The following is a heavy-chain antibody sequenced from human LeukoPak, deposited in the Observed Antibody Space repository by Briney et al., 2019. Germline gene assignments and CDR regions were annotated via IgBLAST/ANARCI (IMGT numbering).Heavy chain of an antibody. J-gene: IGHJ4*02. CDR1: GGSISSSNYY. CDR2: ISYSGTT. CDR3: ARHRRGDCSSASCYTDY. D-gene: IGHD2-2*02. V-gene: IGHV4-39*01. Sequence: SETLSLTCIVSGGSISSSNYYWGWIRQLPGKGLEWIGSISYSGTTYYNPSLNSRVTISVDTSKNQFSLRLSSVTVADTAVYYCARHRRGDCSSASCYTDYWGQGTLVTVSS.